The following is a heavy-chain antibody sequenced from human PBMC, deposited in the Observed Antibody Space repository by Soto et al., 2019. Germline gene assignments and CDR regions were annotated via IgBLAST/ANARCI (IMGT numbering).Heavy chain of an antibody. J-gene: IGHJ6*02. Sequence: ASVKVSCKVSGYTLTELSMHWVRQAPGKGLEWMGGFDPEDGETIYAQKFQGRVTMTEDTSTDTAYMELSSLRSEDTAVYYCAVNVDTAIVNYYCMDVWGQGTTVTVSS. CDR2: FDPEDGET. CDR1: GYTLTELS. D-gene: IGHD5-18*01. V-gene: IGHV1-24*01. CDR3: AVNVDTAIVNYYCMDV.